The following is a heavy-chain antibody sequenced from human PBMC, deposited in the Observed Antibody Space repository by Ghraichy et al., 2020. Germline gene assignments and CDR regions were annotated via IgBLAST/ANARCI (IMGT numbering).Heavy chain of an antibody. J-gene: IGHJ2*01. CDR1: GGSISSGGYS. Sequence: SETLSLTCAVSGGSISSGGYSWSWIRQPPGKGLEWIGYIYHSGSTYYNPSLKSRVTISVDRSKNQFSLKLSSVTAADTAVYYCAKSTVSDHPLDWYFDLWGRGTLVTVSS. V-gene: IGHV4-30-2*01. CDR3: AKSTVSDHPLDWYFDL. D-gene: IGHD4-17*01. CDR2: IYHSGST.